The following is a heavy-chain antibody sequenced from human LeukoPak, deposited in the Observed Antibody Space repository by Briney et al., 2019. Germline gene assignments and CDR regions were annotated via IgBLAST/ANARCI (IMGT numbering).Heavy chain of an antibody. CDR3: ARWICSGGSRRYYYGMDV. J-gene: IGHJ6*02. Sequence: SETLSLTCAVSGGSISSSNWWSWVRQPPGKGLEWIGEIYHSGSTNYNPSLKSRVTISVDKSKNQFSLKLSSVTAADTAVYYCARWICSGGSRRYYYGMDVWGQGTTVTVSS. D-gene: IGHD2-15*01. V-gene: IGHV4-4*02. CDR2: IYHSGST. CDR1: GGSISSSNW.